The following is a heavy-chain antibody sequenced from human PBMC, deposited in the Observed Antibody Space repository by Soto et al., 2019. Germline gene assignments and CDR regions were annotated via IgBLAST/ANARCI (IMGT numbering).Heavy chain of an antibody. CDR1: GFSFYNYW. V-gene: IGHV3-7*02. CDR2: IKPDGSDK. Sequence: EVQLVESGGGLVQPGESLRLSCAASGFSFYNYWMNWVRQAPGKGPEWVANIKPDGSDKNYVHSVKGRFTISRDNAKNPLFLQMNSLIAEYTHVYYCARGSSNAFDIWGQVTMVTVSS. CDR3: ARGSSNAFDI. J-gene: IGHJ3*02.